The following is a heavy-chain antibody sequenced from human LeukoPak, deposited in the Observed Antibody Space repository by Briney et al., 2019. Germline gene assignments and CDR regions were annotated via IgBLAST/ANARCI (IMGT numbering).Heavy chain of an antibody. CDR2: ISSSSSYI. J-gene: IGHJ4*02. V-gene: IGHV3-21*01. Sequence: GGSLRLSCAASGFTFSSYSMNWVRQAPGKGLEWVSSISSSSSYIYYADSVKGRFTISRDNAKNSLYLQMNSLRAEDTAVYYCARVARDYYDSSGYYYFDYWGKGTLVTVSS. CDR1: GFTFSSYS. D-gene: IGHD3-22*01. CDR3: ARVARDYYDSSGYYYFDY.